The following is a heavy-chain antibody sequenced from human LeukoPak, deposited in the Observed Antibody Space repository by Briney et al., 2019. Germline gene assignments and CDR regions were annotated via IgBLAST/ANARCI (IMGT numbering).Heavy chain of an antibody. J-gene: IGHJ5*02. Sequence: SDTLSLTCAVSGYSISSDNWWGWIRQLPGKGLEWIGYIHYSGITYYSPSLKSRVTLSVDTSKNQFSLRLSSVTAVDTAVYYCARKPNAVYWFDPWGQGTLVTVSS. CDR2: IHYSGIT. CDR3: ARKPNAVYWFDP. D-gene: IGHD4/OR15-4a*01. CDR1: GYSISSDNW. V-gene: IGHV4-28*01.